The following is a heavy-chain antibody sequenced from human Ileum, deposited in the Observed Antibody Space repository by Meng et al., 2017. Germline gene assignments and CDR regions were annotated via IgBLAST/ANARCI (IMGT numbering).Heavy chain of an antibody. J-gene: IGHJ4*02. D-gene: IGHD3-10*01. Sequence: QVQQQQGGEGLFKPSETLSLTCTVYGASFTGYSWPWIRQSPGKGLEWIGEVNHDGGTNYSPSLKSRVIISIDTSKNQFSLKLTAVTATDAAVYYCAREGSWFGADYWGQGTLVTVSS. CDR1: GASFTGYS. CDR3: AREGSWFGADY. CDR2: VNHDGGT. V-gene: IGHV4-34*02.